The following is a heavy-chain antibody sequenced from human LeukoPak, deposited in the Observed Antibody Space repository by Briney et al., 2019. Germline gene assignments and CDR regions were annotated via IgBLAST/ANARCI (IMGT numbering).Heavy chain of an antibody. Sequence: SETLSLTCAVYGGSFSGYYWSWIRQPPGEGLEWIGEINHSGSTNYNPSLKSRVTISVDTSKNQFSLKLSSVTAADTAVYYCARGGIAAPNFDYWGQGTLVTVSS. CDR3: ARGGIAAPNFDY. J-gene: IGHJ4*02. CDR2: INHSGST. D-gene: IGHD6-13*01. CDR1: GGSFSGYY. V-gene: IGHV4-34*01.